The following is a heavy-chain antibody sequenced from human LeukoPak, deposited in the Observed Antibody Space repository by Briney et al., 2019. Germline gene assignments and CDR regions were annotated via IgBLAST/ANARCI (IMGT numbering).Heavy chain of an antibody. D-gene: IGHD3-10*01. CDR1: GGSISSYY. CDR3: AAYGSGSSDY. CDR2: IYYSGST. V-gene: IGHV4-59*08. J-gene: IGHJ4*02. Sequence: PSETLSLTCTVSGGSISSYYWSWIRQPPGKGLEWIGHIYYSGSTNYNPSLKSRVTISVDTSKNQFSLKLSSVTAADTAVYYCAAYGSGSSDYWGQGTLVTVSS.